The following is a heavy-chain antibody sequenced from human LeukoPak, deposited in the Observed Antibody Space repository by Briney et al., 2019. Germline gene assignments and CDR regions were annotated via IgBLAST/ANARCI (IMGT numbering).Heavy chain of an antibody. CDR3: ARGPTGYSSSSLYFDY. Sequence: PSETLSLTCSVSGYSISSGYYWGWLRQPPGKGLEWIGRIYHSGSTYCNASLKSRVTISVDTSKNQISLKLISVTAADTAVYYCARGPTGYSSSSLYFDYWGQGTLVTVSS. V-gene: IGHV4-38-2*02. D-gene: IGHD6-6*01. J-gene: IGHJ4*02. CDR1: GYSISSGYY. CDR2: IYHSGST.